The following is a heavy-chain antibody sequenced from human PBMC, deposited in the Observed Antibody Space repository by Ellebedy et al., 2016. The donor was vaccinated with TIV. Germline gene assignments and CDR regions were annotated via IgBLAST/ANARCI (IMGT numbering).Heavy chain of an antibody. CDR1: GFTFSSYA. Sequence: GESLKISCAASGFTFSSYAMSWVRPAPGQGLEWVSGINGNAVSTAYADSVKVRFTISRDNSKATLFLQMNSLRVEDTAIYFCAKDSGRSGWISDYWGQGTLVTVSS. V-gene: IGHV3-23*01. J-gene: IGHJ4*02. CDR3: AKDSGRSGWISDY. CDR2: INGNAVST. D-gene: IGHD3-10*01.